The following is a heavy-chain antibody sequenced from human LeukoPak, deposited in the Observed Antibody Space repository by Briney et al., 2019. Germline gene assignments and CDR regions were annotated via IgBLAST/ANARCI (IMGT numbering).Heavy chain of an antibody. CDR3: ARGNYDILTWYNWFDP. V-gene: IGHV1-8*01. Sequence: ASVKVSCKASGYTFTSYDINWVRQATGQGREWMGWMNPNSGNTGYAQKFQGRVTMTRNTSISTAYMELSSLRSEDTAVYYCARGNYDILTWYNWFDPWGQGTLVTVSS. D-gene: IGHD3-9*01. J-gene: IGHJ5*02. CDR2: MNPNSGNT. CDR1: GYTFTSYD.